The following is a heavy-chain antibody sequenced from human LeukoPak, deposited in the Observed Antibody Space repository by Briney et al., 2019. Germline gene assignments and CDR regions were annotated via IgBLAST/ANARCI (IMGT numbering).Heavy chain of an antibody. CDR1: GYTFTGYY. CDR3: AIVGDGLNDGFDI. D-gene: IGHD5-24*01. CDR2: INPNTGGT. J-gene: IGHJ3*02. V-gene: IGHV1-2*06. Sequence: ASVKVSXKASGYTFTGYYMNWVRQAPGQGLEWMGRINPNTGGTNYAQNFRGSVTMTRDTSITTVYMELSRLRSDDTAVYYCAIVGDGLNDGFDIWGQGTMVTVSS.